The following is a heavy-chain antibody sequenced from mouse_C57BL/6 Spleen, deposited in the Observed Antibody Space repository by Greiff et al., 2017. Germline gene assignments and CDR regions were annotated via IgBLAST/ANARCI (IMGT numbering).Heavy chain of an antibody. CDR2: IWSDGST. D-gene: IGHD1-1*01. CDR3: ARQGYGSHYYAMDY. CDR1: GFSLTSYG. V-gene: IGHV2-6-1*01. J-gene: IGHJ4*01. Sequence: QVQLQQSGPGLVAPSQSLSITCTVSGFSLTSYGVHWVRQPPGKGLEWLVVIWSDGSTTYNSALKSRLSISKDNSKSQVFLKMNSLQTDDTAMYYSARQGYGSHYYAMDYWGQGTSVTVSS.